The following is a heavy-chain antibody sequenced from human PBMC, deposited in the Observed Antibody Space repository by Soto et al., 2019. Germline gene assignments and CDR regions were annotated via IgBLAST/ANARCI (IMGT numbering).Heavy chain of an antibody. J-gene: IGHJ4*02. Sequence: QVQLQQWGAGLLKPSETLSLTCAVYGGSFSGYYLSCIRQPPGKGLEWIGEINHSGSTNYNPSLKSRVTISVDTSKNKFSRKLSSVTAADTAVYYCARGWGRISDYWGQGALVAVSS. CDR3: ARGWGRISDY. CDR2: INHSGST. D-gene: IGHD7-27*01. CDR1: GGSFSGYY. V-gene: IGHV4-34*01.